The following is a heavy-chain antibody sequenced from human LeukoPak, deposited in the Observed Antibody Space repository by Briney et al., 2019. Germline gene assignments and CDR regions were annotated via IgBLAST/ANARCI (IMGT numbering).Heavy chain of an antibody. Sequence: SVKVSCKASGGTFSSYAISWVRQAPGQGLEWMGRIIPIFGIANYAQKFQGRVTITADKSTNTAYTELSSLRSEDTAVYYCAISRRSGYCSSTSCYTDYYYYGMDVWGQGTTVTVSS. J-gene: IGHJ6*02. D-gene: IGHD2-2*02. CDR2: IIPIFGIA. V-gene: IGHV1-69*04. CDR3: AISRRSGYCSSTSCYTDYYYYGMDV. CDR1: GGTFSSYA.